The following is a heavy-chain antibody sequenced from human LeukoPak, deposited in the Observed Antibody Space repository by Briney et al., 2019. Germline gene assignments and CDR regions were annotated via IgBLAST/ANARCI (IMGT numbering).Heavy chain of an antibody. D-gene: IGHD3-22*01. Sequence: ASVKVSCKASGYTFNSYDINWVRQATGQGLEWMGWMHPNSGNTAYAQKFQGRVPMTRDTSISTAYMELSSLRSEDTAVYYCARVSFDTSGNKINFDYWGHGTLVTVSS. CDR2: MHPNSGNT. J-gene: IGHJ4*01. CDR1: GYTFNSYD. CDR3: ARVSFDTSGNKINFDY. V-gene: IGHV1-8*01.